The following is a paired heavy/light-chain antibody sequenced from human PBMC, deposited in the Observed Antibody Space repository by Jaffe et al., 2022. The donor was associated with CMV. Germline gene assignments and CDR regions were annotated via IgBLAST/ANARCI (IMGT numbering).Light chain of an antibody. CDR2: GAS. CDR1: QSVSSN. Sequence: EIVMTQSPATLSVSPGERATLSCRASQSVSSNLAWYQQKPGQAPRLLIYGASTRATGIPARFSGSGSGTEFTLTISSLQSEDFAVYYCQQYNNWPPGITFGQGTRLEIK. J-gene: IGKJ5*01. V-gene: IGKV3-15*01. CDR3: QQYNNWPPGIT.
Heavy chain of an antibody. CDR3: ARGLSHPTSASLEDYGDYVPTEAFFDY. V-gene: IGHV1-18*01. Sequence: QVQLVQSGAEVKKPGASVKVSCKASGYTFTSYGISWVRQAPGQGLEWMGWISAYNGNTNYAQKLQGRVTMTTDTSTSTAYMELRSLRSDDTAVYYCARGLSHPTSASLEDYGDYVPTEAFFDYWGQGTLVTVSS. CDR2: ISAYNGNT. CDR1: GYTFTSYG. J-gene: IGHJ4*02. D-gene: IGHD4-17*01.